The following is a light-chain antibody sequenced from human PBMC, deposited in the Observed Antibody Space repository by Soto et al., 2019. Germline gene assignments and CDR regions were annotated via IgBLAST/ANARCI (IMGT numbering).Light chain of an antibody. CDR1: QSVSSN. CDR3: QQYNNWPRGT. V-gene: IGKV3-15*01. CDR2: GAS. J-gene: IGKJ2*02. Sequence: EIVMTQSPATLSVSPGERATLSCRASQSVSSNLAWYQQKPGQAPRLLIYGASTRATGIPARFSGSGSGTEFTLTISSLQSEDFAVYYCQQYNNWPRGTFGQGTNLEIK.